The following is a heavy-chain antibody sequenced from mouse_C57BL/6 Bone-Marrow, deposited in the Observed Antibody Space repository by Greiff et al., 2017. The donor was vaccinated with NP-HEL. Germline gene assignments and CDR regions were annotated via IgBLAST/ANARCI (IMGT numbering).Heavy chain of an antibody. Sequence: QVQLKESGAELVKPGASVKMSCKASGYTFTSYWITWVKQRPGQGLEWIGDIYPGSGSTNYNEKFKSKATLTVDTSSSTAYMQLSSLTSEDSAVYYCAREGYYGLDYWGQGTTLTVSS. CDR3: AREGYYGLDY. CDR1: GYTFTSYW. J-gene: IGHJ2*01. CDR2: IYPGSGST. D-gene: IGHD2-1*01. V-gene: IGHV1-55*01.